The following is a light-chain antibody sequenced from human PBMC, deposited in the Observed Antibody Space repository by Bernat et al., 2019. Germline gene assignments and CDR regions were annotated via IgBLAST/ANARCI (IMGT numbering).Light chain of an antibody. Sequence: DIVMTQSPLSLPVTPGEPASISCRSSQSLLHSNGYNYLDWYLQKPGQSPQLLIYLGSNRASGVPDRFSGSGSGTDFTLKISRVEAEDVGVYYCMQAIQNPPTFGGGTKVEIK. J-gene: IGKJ4*01. V-gene: IGKV2-28*01. CDR2: LGS. CDR1: QSLLHSNGYNY. CDR3: MQAIQNPPT.